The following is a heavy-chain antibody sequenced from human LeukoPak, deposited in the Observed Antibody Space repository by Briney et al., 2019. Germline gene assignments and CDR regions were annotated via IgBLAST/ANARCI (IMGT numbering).Heavy chain of an antibody. CDR1: GFNFSGYW. Sequence: GGSLRLSCAVSGFNFSGYWMHWIRQATGKGLEWVSRINPDGGITNYADSVKGRFTISRDNAENTVHLQMNSLRGDDTAVYYCVRGAVGTGVWFDPWGQGTLVTVSS. V-gene: IGHV3-74*01. CDR2: INPDGGIT. CDR3: VRGAVGTGVWFDP. J-gene: IGHJ5*02. D-gene: IGHD1-26*01.